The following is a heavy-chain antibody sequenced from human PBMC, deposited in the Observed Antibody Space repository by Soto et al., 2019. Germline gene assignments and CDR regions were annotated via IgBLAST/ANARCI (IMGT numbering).Heavy chain of an antibody. CDR2: ISSDGSSK. Sequence: QVQLVESGGGVVQSGRSLRLSCTASGFTFSTYGMHWVRQAPGKGLEWVALISSDGSSKFYADSVKGGFTISRDNSKNTLYLQMNSRRAEDTAVYYCAKVGYRSARSGYSDDAFDIWGQGTMVTVSS. CDR1: GFTFSTYG. CDR3: AKVGYRSARSGYSDDAFDI. J-gene: IGHJ3*02. V-gene: IGHV3-30*18. D-gene: IGHD6-25*01.